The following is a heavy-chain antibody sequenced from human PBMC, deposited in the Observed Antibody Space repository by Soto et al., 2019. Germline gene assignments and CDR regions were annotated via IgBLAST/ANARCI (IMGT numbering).Heavy chain of an antibody. V-gene: IGHV4-4*07. J-gene: IGHJ4*02. CDR2: LYSSGNT. CDR1: GASISAYA. Sequence: SETLSLTCTVSGASISAYAWSWIRQPAGKGLEWIGRLYSSGNTNYDPSFKSRLTMSADTSKNQFSLKLSSVTAADTAVYYCARGPYSSGWYVVDYWGQGTLVTVSS. CDR3: ARGPYSSGWYVVDY. D-gene: IGHD6-19*01.